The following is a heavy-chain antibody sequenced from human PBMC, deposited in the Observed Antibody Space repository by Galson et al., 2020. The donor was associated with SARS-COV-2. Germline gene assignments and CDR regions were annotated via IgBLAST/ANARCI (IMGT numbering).Heavy chain of an antibody. D-gene: IGHD1-1*01. CDR2: IYITGST. CDR1: GDSITSYS. V-gene: IGHV4-4*07. Sequence: SETLSLTCTVSGDSITSYSWSWIRQPAGKGLEWIGRIYITGSTKCNPSLQSRVTMSLDTSKNQFSLRLTSVTAADTAVYYCARDETTGSLTAFDHWGQGTLVTVSS. CDR3: ARDETTGSLTAFDH. J-gene: IGHJ4*02.